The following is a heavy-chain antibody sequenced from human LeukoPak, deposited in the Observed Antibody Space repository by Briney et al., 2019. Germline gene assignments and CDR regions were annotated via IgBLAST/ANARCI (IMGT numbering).Heavy chain of an antibody. Sequence: GASVKVSCKASGYTFTSFGISWVRQAPGQGLEWMGWIGVYNGDTNYAQNLQGRVTMTTDTSTSTAYMELRSLRSDDTAVYYCARDYSSSGYDAFDIWGQGTMVTVSS. CDR2: IGVYNGDT. CDR3: ARDYSSSGYDAFDI. D-gene: IGHD6-6*01. V-gene: IGHV1-18*01. CDR1: GYTFTSFG. J-gene: IGHJ3*02.